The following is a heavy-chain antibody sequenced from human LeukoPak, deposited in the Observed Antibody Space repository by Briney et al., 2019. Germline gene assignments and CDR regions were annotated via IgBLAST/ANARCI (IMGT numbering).Heavy chain of an antibody. D-gene: IGHD4-17*01. CDR3: AKDPPTTVTTVGTFDY. V-gene: IGHV3-23*01. CDR2: INDDTP. CDR1: GFSFNTYS. J-gene: IGHJ4*02. Sequence: GGSLRLSCTTSGFSFNTYSMSWVRQAPGKGLEWVSAINDDTPYYTDSVKGRFTVSRDNSKNTLYLQMNSLRAEDTAVYYCAKDPPTTVTTVGTFDYWGQGTLVTVSS.